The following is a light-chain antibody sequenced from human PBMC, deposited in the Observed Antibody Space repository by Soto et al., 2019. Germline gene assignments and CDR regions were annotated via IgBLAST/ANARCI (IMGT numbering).Light chain of an antibody. J-gene: IGLJ2*01. CDR3: SSYTSSRTPI. V-gene: IGLV2-14*01. CDR1: SSDGGGYNY. CDR2: EVS. Sequence: QSVLTQPASVSGSPGQSITISCTGTSSDGGGYNYVSWYQQHPGKAPKLLIYEVSHRPSGVSYRFSGSKSANTASLTISGLQAEDEADYYCSSYTSSRTPIFGGGTKLTVL.